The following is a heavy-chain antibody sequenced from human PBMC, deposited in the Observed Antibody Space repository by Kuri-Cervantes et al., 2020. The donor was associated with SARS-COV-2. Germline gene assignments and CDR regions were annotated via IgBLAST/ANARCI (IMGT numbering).Heavy chain of an antibody. Sequence: GESLKISCAASGFTFSSYWMSWVRQAPGKGLEWVSGVSASGGTTFYADSVKGRFTISRDNAKNSLYLQMNSLRAEDTAVYYCAKTGYYDSSGYYYWGQGTLVTVSS. D-gene: IGHD3-22*01. CDR2: VSASGGTT. CDR3: AKTGYYDSSGYYY. V-gene: IGHV3-23*01. J-gene: IGHJ4*02. CDR1: GFTFSSYW.